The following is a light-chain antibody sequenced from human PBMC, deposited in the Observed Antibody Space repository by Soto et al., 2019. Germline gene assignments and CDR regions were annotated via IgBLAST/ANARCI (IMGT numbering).Light chain of an antibody. CDR2: AAS. CDR1: QGISTY. J-gene: IGKJ1*01. Sequence: DIQMTQYPSSLSASVGDRVTITCRASQGISTYLNWYQKKPGKAPKLLIYAASSLQSGVPSRFSGSGSETDFTLTISSLQPEDFATYSCQQSYSSTWTSGQGTKVDI. V-gene: IGKV1-39*01. CDR3: QQSYSSTWT.